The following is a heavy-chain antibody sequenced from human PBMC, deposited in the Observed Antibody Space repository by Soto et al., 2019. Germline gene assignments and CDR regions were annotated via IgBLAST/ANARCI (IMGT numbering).Heavy chain of an antibody. CDR2: INPNSGVT. CDR3: ARESGGATATLDYYYFYMDV. V-gene: IGHV1-2*04. CDR1: GDSFNDYY. D-gene: IGHD5-12*01. J-gene: IGHJ6*03. Sequence: QVQLVQSGAEVRKPGASVTVSCRSSGDSFNDYYIHWVRQAPGQGLEWMGWINPNSGVTKYAQKFQGWVSMTRDTSISTVYMQLSRLRTDDTAVYYCARESGGATATLDYYYFYMDVWGTGTTGTVSS.